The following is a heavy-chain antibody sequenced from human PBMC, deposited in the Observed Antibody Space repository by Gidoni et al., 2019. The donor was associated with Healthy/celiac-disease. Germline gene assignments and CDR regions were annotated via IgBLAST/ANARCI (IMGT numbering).Heavy chain of an antibody. V-gene: IGHV1-69*04. CDR1: AATFSTYA. Sequence: QVQLVQSGAEVKTPGSSVQVPCKASAATFSTYAISWGGQAPGQGLEWMGRIIPILGIANYAQKFQGRVTITADKSTSTAYMELSSLRSEDTAVYYCAREGHDILTGRAGRHYYGMDVWGQGTTVTVSS. J-gene: IGHJ6*02. CDR2: IIPILGIA. CDR3: AREGHDILTGRAGRHYYGMDV. D-gene: IGHD3-9*01.